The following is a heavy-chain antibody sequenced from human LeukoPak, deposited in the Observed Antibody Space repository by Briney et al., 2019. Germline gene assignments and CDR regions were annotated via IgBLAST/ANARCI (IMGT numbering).Heavy chain of an antibody. CDR1: GFTFSSYA. CDR2: ISGSGGST. J-gene: IGHJ6*02. CDR3: AAPHYDILTGFSPRNGMDV. D-gene: IGHD3-9*01. Sequence: PGGSLGLSCAASGFTFSSYAMSWVRQAPGKGLEWVSAISGSGGSTYYADSVKGRFTISRDNSKNTLYLQMNSLRAEDTAVYYCAAPHYDILTGFSPRNGMDVWGQGTTVTVSS. V-gene: IGHV3-23*01.